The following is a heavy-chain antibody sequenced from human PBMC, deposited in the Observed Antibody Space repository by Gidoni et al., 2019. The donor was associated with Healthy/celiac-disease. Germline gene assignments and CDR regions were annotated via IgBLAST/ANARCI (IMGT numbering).Heavy chain of an antibody. CDR1: GGSISSRSYY. CDR3: ARLIRELPDY. V-gene: IGHV4-39*01. CDR2: IYYSGST. Sequence: QLQLQESGPGLVKPSETLSLTCTVSGGSISSRSYYWGWIRQPPGKGLEWIGSIYYSGSTYYNPSLKSRVTISVDTSKNQFSLKLSSVTAADTAVYYCARLIRELPDYWGQGTLVTVSS. D-gene: IGHD1-26*01. J-gene: IGHJ4*02.